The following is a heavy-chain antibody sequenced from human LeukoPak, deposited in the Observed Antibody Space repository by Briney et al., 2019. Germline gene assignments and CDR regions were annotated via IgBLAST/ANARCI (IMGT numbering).Heavy chain of an antibody. D-gene: IGHD6-19*01. V-gene: IGHV3-7*03. CDR2: IKQDGSEK. J-gene: IGHJ4*02. CDR1: GFTFSSYW. Sequence: SGGSLRLSCAGSGFTFSSYWMSWVRQAPGKGLEWVANIKQDGSEKYYVDSVKGRFTISRDNARNSLYLQMNSLRAEDTAVYYCARWDRWYSSGWYGYYDYWGQGTLVTVSS. CDR3: ARWDRWYSSGWYGYYDY.